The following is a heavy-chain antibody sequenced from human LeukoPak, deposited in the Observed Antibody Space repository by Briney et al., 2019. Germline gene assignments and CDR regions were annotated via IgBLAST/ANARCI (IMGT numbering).Heavy chain of an antibody. Sequence: ASVKVSCKASGYTFTGYYMHWVRQAPGQGLEWMGWINPNSGGTNYAQKFQGRVTMTRDTSISTAYMELSRLRSDDTAVYYCARAAGSSNPIFGYRGQGTLVTVSS. V-gene: IGHV1-2*02. CDR3: ARAAGSSNPIFGY. CDR1: GYTFTGYY. CDR2: INPNSGGT. D-gene: IGHD1-26*01. J-gene: IGHJ4*02.